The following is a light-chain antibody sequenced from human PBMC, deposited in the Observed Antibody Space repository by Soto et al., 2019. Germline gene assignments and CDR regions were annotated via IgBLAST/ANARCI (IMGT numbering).Light chain of an antibody. V-gene: IGKV1-5*03. CDR1: QTISSW. J-gene: IGKJ1*01. CDR3: QHYYSYSEA. CDR2: KAS. Sequence: DIQMTQSPSTLSGSVGDRVTITCRASQTISSWLAWYQQNPGKAPKLLIYKASTLKSGVPSRFSGSGSGTEFTLTISSLQPDDFATYYFQHYYSYSEAFGQGTKVDIK.